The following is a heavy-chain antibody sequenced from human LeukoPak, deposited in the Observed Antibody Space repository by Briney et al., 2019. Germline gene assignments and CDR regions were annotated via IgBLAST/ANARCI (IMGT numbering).Heavy chain of an antibody. CDR1: GGSFSGYY. J-gene: IGHJ4*02. D-gene: IGHD5-12*01. CDR3: ARVEGVSSVATDPFDY. Sequence: SETLSLTCAVYGGSFSGYYWSWIRQPPGKGLEWIGKINHSGSTNYNPSLKSRVTISVDTSKNQFSLKLSSVTAADTAVYYCARVEGVSSVATDPFDYWGQGTLVTVSS. CDR2: INHSGST. V-gene: IGHV4-34*01.